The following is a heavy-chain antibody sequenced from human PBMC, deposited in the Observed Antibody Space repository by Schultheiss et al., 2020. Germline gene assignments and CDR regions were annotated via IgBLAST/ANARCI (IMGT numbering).Heavy chain of an antibody. D-gene: IGHD6-13*01. Sequence: ASVKVSCKASGYTFTTYYMHWVRQAPGQGLEWMGWISAYNGNTNYAQKLQGRVTMTTDTSTSTAYMELRSLRSDDTAVYYCARVRSSSWYLDYWGQGTLVTVSS. CDR3: ARVRSSSWYLDY. V-gene: IGHV1-18*04. J-gene: IGHJ4*02. CDR2: ISAYNGNT. CDR1: GYTFTTYY.